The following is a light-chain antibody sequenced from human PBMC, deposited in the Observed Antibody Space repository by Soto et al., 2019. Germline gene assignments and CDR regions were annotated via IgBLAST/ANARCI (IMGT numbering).Light chain of an antibody. CDR3: QQRSNWPLIT. J-gene: IGKJ5*01. CDR2: AAS. CDR1: QSISSY. V-gene: IGKV1-39*01. Sequence: DIQMTQTPSSLSASVGDRVTITCRASQSISSYLNWYQQKPGKAPKLLIYAASSLQSGVPSRFSGSGSGTDFTLTISSLEPEDFAVYYCQQRSNWPLITFGQGTRLEI.